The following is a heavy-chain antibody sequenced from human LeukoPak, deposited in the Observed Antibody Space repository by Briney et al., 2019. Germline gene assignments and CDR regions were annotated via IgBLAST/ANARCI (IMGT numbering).Heavy chain of an antibody. CDR1: GFTFRSYP. Sequence: PGGSLRLSCAASGFTFRSYPMSWVRQAPGKGLEWVSSINGGGDSTHYVDSVKGRFTISRDNSENTLYLQMNSLRAEDTAVYYCARDQSVTNYYYGMDVWGQGTTVTVSS. D-gene: IGHD4-17*01. CDR2: INGGGDST. CDR3: ARDQSVTNYYYGMDV. J-gene: IGHJ6*02. V-gene: IGHV3-23*01.